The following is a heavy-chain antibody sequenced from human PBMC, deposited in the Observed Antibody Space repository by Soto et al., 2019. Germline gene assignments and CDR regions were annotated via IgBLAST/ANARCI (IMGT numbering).Heavy chain of an antibody. CDR2: IYHSVPP. V-gene: IGHV4-38-2*02. Sequence: SETLSLTCSVSGYSISSGYYWGWIRQPPGRGLEWIGSIYHSVPPYYNPSLKSRVTISVDTSENQFSLRLSSVTAADTAVYYCARGDSTGSPRGWFDPWGQGTLVTVSS. CDR3: ARGDSTGSPRGWFDP. J-gene: IGHJ5*02. D-gene: IGHD6-19*01. CDR1: GYSISSGYY.